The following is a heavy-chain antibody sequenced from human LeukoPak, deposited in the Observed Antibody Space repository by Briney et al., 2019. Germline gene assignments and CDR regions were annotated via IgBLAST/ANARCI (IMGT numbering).Heavy chain of an antibody. V-gene: IGHV3-23*01. Sequence: GGSLRLSCAASGLTFSSYAMSWVRQAPGKGLEWVSAISGSGGSTYYADSVKGRFTISRDNSKNTLYLQMNSLRAEDTAVYYCAKVVVPAVRGYFDYWGQGTLVTVSS. CDR1: GLTFSSYA. D-gene: IGHD2-2*01. CDR3: AKVVVPAVRGYFDY. J-gene: IGHJ4*02. CDR2: ISGSGGST.